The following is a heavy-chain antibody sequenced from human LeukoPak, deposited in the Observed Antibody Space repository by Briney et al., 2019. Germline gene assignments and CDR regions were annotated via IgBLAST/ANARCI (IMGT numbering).Heavy chain of an antibody. CDR3: ARGPWYYGSGSPAKDY. D-gene: IGHD3-10*01. Sequence: GASVKVSCKASGYTFTGYYMHWVRQAPGQGLEWMGWINPNSGGTNYAQKFQGWVTMTRDTSISTAYMELSRLRSDDTAVYYCARGPWYYGSGSPAKDYWGQGTLVTVSS. V-gene: IGHV1-2*04. CDR1: GYTFTGYY. J-gene: IGHJ4*02. CDR2: INPNSGGT.